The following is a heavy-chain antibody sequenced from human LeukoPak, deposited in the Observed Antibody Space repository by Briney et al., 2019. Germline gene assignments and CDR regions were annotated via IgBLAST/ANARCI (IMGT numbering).Heavy chain of an antibody. J-gene: IGHJ3*02. D-gene: IGHD3-10*01. V-gene: IGHV3-23*01. CDR2: ISGSGGST. CDR3: ARARGVLLWFGEPTGDAFDI. Sequence: GGSLRLSCAASGFTFSSYAMSWVRQAPGKGLEWVSAISGSGGSTYYADSVKGRFTISRDNSKNTLYLQMNSLRAEDTAVYYCARARGVLLWFGEPTGDAFDIWGQGTMVTVSS. CDR1: GFTFSSYA.